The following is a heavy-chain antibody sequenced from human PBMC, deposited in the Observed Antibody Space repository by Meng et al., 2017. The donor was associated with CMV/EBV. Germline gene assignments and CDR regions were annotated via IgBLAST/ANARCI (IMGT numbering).Heavy chain of an antibody. D-gene: IGHD6-13*01. CDR2: INSHGSST. CDR1: GFTFSSYW. Sequence: GESLKISCAASGFTFSSYWMHWVRQAPGEGLVWVSRINSHGSSTSYADSVKGLFTISRDNDKNTLYLQMNSQRAEDTAVYYCARRHGYSISWSGDAFDIWGQGTMVTV. CDR3: ARRHGYSISWSGDAFDI. V-gene: IGHV3-74*01. J-gene: IGHJ3*02.